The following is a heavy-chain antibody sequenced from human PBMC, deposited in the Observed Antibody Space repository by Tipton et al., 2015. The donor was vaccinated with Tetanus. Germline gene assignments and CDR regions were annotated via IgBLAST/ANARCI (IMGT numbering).Heavy chain of an antibody. CDR2: IYYSGST. CDR3: ARDQGGGRVVRLNWFDP. V-gene: IGHV4-31*11. J-gene: IGHJ5*02. Sequence: TLSLTCAVSGGSISSGDYSWSWIRQPPGKGLEWIGYIYYSGSTHYNPSLKGRVTMSVDTSKNQFSLKLSSVTAADTAVYYCARDQGGGRVVRLNWFDPWGQGILVTVSS. CDR1: GGSISSGDYS. D-gene: IGHD6-6*01.